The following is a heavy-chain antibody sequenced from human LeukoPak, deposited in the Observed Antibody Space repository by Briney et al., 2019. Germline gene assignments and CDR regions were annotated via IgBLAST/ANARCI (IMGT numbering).Heavy chain of an antibody. CDR3: ARDLDDYGDFFDY. CDR1: GFTFSIYG. D-gene: IGHD4-17*01. J-gene: IGHJ4*02. Sequence: GGSLRLSCAASGFTFSIYGMGWVRQAPGKGLEWVSSISSSSSYIYYADSVKGRFTISRDNAKNSLYLQMNSLRAEDTAVYYCARDLDDYGDFFDYWGQGTLVTVSS. CDR2: ISSSSSYI. V-gene: IGHV3-21*01.